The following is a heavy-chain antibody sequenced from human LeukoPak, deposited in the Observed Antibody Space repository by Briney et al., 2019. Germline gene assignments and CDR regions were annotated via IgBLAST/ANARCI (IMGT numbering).Heavy chain of an antibody. V-gene: IGHV1-69*13. D-gene: IGHD1-26*01. CDR2: IILILGTP. J-gene: IGHJ4*02. CDR1: GDTFSSYA. CDR3: ARESSSGSYWAYFAY. Sequence: GASVKVSCKASGDTFSSYAFSGVRQAPGQGRECMGGIILILGTPNYAQKFQGQVTIYADESPNTVYMELSSLKSEDTAAYYCARESSSGSYWAYFAYWGQGPLVTVSS.